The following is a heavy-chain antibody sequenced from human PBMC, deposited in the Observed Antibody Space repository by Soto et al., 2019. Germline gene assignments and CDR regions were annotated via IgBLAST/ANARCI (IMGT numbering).Heavy chain of an antibody. J-gene: IGHJ3*02. CDR1: GFTFSSYA. D-gene: IGHD3-22*01. CDR2: ISGSGGST. Sequence: GGSLRLSCAASGFTFSSYAMSWVRQAPGKGLEWVSAISGSGGSTYYADSVKGRFTISRDNSKNTLYLQMNSLRAEDTAVYYCAKVAYYYDSSGYYQHDAFDIWGQGTMVTVSS. V-gene: IGHV3-23*01. CDR3: AKVAYYYDSSGYYQHDAFDI.